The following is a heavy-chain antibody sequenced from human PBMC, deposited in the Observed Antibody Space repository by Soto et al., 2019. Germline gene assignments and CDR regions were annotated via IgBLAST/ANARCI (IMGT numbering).Heavy chain of an antibody. Sequence: QVQLVQSGAEVKKPGASVKVSCKTSGYTFIGYYLNWVRQAPGQGLEWMGWVNPHTGGTHYAQKFDGRVTMTRDMSTYTAYMELSGLKFDDTATYFCARVMAYEQQLVPFDYWGQGTLVTVSS. V-gene: IGHV1-2*02. CDR3: ARVMAYEQQLVPFDY. CDR2: VNPHTGGT. D-gene: IGHD6-13*01. J-gene: IGHJ4*02. CDR1: GYTFIGYY.